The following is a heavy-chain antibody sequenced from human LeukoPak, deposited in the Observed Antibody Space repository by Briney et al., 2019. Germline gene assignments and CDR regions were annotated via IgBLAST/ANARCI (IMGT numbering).Heavy chain of an antibody. V-gene: IGHV3-30*02. Sequence: GGSLRLSCAVSGFTFGNYGMHWVRQAPGKGLEWVALILYDGSSEYYAGSVKGRFTISRDNSKITVYLQMNSLKAEGTAVYYCAKELYYYGDYGAEGLDVGGQGTTVTVS. J-gene: IGHJ6*02. D-gene: IGHD4-17*01. CDR1: GFTFGNYG. CDR3: AKELYYYGDYGAEGLDV. CDR2: ILYDGSSE.